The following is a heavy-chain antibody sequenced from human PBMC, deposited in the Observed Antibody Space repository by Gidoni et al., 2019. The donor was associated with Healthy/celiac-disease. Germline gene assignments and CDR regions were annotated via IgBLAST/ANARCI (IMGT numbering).Heavy chain of an antibody. CDR3: ARGPPSTIFGVAMGRPFDY. CDR1: GGSFSGYY. CDR2: INHSGST. D-gene: IGHD3-3*01. Sequence: QVQLQQWGAGLLKPSETLSLTCAVYGGSFSGYYWSWIRQPPGKGLEWIGEINHSGSTNYNPSLKSRVTISVDTSKNQFSLKLSSVTAADTAVYYCARGPPSTIFGVAMGRPFDYWGQGTLVTVSS. J-gene: IGHJ4*02. V-gene: IGHV4-34*01.